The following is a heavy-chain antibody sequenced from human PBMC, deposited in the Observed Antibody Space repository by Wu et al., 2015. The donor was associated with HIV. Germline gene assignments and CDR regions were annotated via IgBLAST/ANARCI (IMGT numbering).Heavy chain of an antibody. V-gene: IGHV1-69*10. J-gene: IGHJ3*02. D-gene: IGHD6-25*01. CDR1: GGSFSGYG. Sequence: LVQSGAEVRKPGASVKVSCKASGGSFSGYGLSWVRQAPGQGLEWMGGILPSGGVTLYAQKFQGRITLTRDTSTSTVYMDLSSLRSEDTALYYCARDQAGQRNDAFDIWGRGTMVTVSS. CDR2: ILPSGGVT. CDR3: ARDQAGQRNDAFDI.